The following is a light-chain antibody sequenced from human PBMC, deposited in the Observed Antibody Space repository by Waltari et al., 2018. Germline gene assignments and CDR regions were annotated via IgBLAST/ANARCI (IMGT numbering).Light chain of an antibody. V-gene: IGKV3-20*01. CDR2: GAS. J-gene: IGKJ3*01. CDR1: QSLSSSF. CDR3: QQYDTSPFT. Sequence: EIVLTQSPGTLSLSPGARATLPCRASQSLSSSFLAWYQQKPGQAPTLLIYGASTRATGIPDRFSGYGSGTDFTLTISRLEPEDFAVYYCQQYDTSPFTFGPGTRVDIK.